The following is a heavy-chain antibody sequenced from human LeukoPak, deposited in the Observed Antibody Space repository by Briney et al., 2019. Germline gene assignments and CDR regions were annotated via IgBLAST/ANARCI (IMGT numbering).Heavy chain of an antibody. Sequence: SETLSLTCTVSGGSISSGGYYWSWIRQHPGKGLEWIGYIYYSGSTYYNPSLKSRVTISVDTSKNQFSLKLSSVTAADTAVYYCASRYSYGPYNWFDPWGQGTLVTVSS. J-gene: IGHJ5*02. CDR1: GGSISSGGYY. V-gene: IGHV4-31*03. D-gene: IGHD5-18*01. CDR2: IYYSGST. CDR3: ASRYSYGPYNWFDP.